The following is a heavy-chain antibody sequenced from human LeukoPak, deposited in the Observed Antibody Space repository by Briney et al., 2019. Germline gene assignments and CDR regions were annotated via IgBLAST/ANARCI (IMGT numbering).Heavy chain of an antibody. V-gene: IGHV1-69*04. CDR1: GGTLSSYA. Sequence: ASVRVSCKASGGTLSSYAISWGRRAPGQGVGWMGRIIPILDVGNYAQKFQGRVTTTADKSTSTAYMELSSLRSEDTAVYYCARELGMGAFDIWGQGTMVTVSS. CDR2: IIPILDVG. J-gene: IGHJ3*02. CDR3: ARELGMGAFDI. D-gene: IGHD7-27*01.